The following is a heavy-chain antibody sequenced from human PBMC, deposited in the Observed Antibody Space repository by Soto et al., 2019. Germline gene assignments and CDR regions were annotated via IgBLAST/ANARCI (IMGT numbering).Heavy chain of an antibody. CDR2: IYYSGST. J-gene: IGHJ4*02. Sequence: SETLSLTCTVSGGSISSYYWSWIRQPPGKGLEWIGYIYYSGSTNYNPSLKSRVTISVDTSKNQFSLKLSSVTAADTAVYYCARDVREYSGYGFDYWGQGTLVTVSS. CDR1: GGSISSYY. CDR3: ARDVREYSGYGFDY. D-gene: IGHD5-12*01. V-gene: IGHV4-59*01.